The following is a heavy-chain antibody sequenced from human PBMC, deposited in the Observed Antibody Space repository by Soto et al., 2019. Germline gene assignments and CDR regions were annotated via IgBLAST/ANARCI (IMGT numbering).Heavy chain of an antibody. J-gene: IGHJ5*02. V-gene: IGHV6-1*01. CDR3: ASDRQQNYNQNTWFDP. Sequence: SQTLSLTCAISGDSVSSNSAAWNWIRQSPSRGLEWLGRTYYRSKWYNDYAVSVKSRITINPDTSKNQFSLQLNSVTPEDTAVYYCASDRQQNYNQNTWFDPGGQETLVTVSS. D-gene: IGHD1-7*01. CDR2: TYYRSKWYN. CDR1: GDSVSSNSAA.